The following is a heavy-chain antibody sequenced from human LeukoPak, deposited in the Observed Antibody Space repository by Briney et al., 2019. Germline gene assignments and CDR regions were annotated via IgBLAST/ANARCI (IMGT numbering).Heavy chain of an antibody. J-gene: IGHJ4*02. CDR2: IYYSGST. V-gene: IGHV4-30-4*08. D-gene: IGHD6-19*01. CDR3: ARGGEIAVAAPGY. CDR1: GGSISSGDYY. Sequence: PSETLSLTCTVSGGSISSGDYYWSWIRQPPGKGLEWIGYIYYSGSTYYNPSLKSRVTISVDTSKNQFSLKLSSVTAADTAVYYCARGGEIAVAAPGYWGQGTLVTVSS.